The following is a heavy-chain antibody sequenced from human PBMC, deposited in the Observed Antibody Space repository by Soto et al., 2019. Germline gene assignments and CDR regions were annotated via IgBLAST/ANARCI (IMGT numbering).Heavy chain of an antibody. J-gene: IGHJ5*02. CDR1: GFTVSINY. Sequence: GGSLRLSCAASGFTVSINYMSWVRQAPGKGLERVSVIYSGGSTYYADSVKGRFTISRDNSKNTLYLQMNSLRAEDTAVYYCASHQGFFVGTNGFDPWGQGTLVTVSS. CDR2: IYSGGST. D-gene: IGHD3-3*01. V-gene: IGHV3-53*01. CDR3: ASHQGFFVGTNGFDP.